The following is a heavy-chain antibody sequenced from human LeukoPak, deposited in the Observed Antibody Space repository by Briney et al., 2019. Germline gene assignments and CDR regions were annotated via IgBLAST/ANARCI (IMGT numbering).Heavy chain of an antibody. CDR1: GFTVSSNY. V-gene: IGHV3-66*01. CDR3: ARDRVEGGYYYYYYMDV. D-gene: IGHD1-26*01. CDR2: IYSGGST. Sequence: GGSLRLSCAASGFTVSSNYMSWVRQAPGKGLEWVSIIYSGGSTYYADSVKGRFTISRDNSKNTLYLQMNSLRAEDTAVYYCARDRVEGGYYYYYYMDVWGKGTTVTVSS. J-gene: IGHJ6*03.